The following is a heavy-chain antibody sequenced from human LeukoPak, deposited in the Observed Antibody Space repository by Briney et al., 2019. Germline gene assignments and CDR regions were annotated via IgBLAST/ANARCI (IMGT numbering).Heavy chain of an antibody. CDR2: ISSSGSTI. D-gene: IGHD4-23*01. Sequence: PGGSLRLSCAASGFTFSSYEMNWVRQAPGKGLEWVSYISSSGSTIYYADSVKGRFTISRDNAKNSLYLQMISLRAEDTAVYYCARDYGGSSPFDYWGQGTLVTVSS. CDR1: GFTFSSYE. V-gene: IGHV3-48*03. J-gene: IGHJ4*02. CDR3: ARDYGGSSPFDY.